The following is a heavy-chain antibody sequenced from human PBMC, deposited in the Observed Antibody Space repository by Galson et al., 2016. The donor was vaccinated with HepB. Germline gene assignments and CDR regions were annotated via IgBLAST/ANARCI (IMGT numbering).Heavy chain of an antibody. V-gene: IGHV3-21*04. CDR2: MSSSSNSI. Sequence: SLRLSCAASGFTFSSHNMNWVRQAPGKGLEWVSSMSSSSNSIYYADSVKGRFTISRDNAKNTVYLQMNSLRVEDTALYYCAKDGYFASGSALYGMDVWGQGTTVTVSS. CDR1: GFTFSSHN. J-gene: IGHJ6*02. D-gene: IGHD3-10*01. CDR3: AKDGYFASGSALYGMDV.